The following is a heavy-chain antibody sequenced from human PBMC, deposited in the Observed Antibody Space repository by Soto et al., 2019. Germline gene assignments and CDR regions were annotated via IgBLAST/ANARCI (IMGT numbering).Heavy chain of an antibody. CDR3: ARRVYQDRSGSCCGMDD. CDR1: GFIFDEYA. Sequence: GGSLRLSCTASGFIFDEYAMTWVRQAPGKGLERVGFIRSKSYGGTTDYAASVKGRFTISRDNAKTFVYLQMNSLKTEDTGVYFCARRVYQDRSGSCCGMDDWGQGTPVTVSS. V-gene: IGHV3-49*04. CDR2: IRSKSYGGTT. D-gene: IGHD3-22*01. J-gene: IGHJ6*02.